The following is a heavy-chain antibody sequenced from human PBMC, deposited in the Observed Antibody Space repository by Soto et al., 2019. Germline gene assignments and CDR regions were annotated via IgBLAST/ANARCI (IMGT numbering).Heavy chain of an antibody. Sequence: AGTLRLSCTGSGFTFSSSTMTWVRQGPGKRLEWVSSISSSSSYIYFADSLKGRFTISRDNTKNSLYLQMNSLRAEDTAVYYCPRDIVEISAEGGQVT. D-gene: IGHD3-16*02. CDR1: GFTFSSST. V-gene: IGHV3-21*06. CDR2: ISSSSSYI. CDR3: PRDIVEISAE. J-gene: IGHJ4*02.